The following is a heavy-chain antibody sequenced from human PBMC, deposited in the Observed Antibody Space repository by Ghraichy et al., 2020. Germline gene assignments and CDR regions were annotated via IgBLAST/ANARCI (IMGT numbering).Heavy chain of an antibody. D-gene: IGHD3-3*01. CDR3: ARGTYYDFSPGDYYGMDV. CDR1: GGSISSYY. J-gene: IGHJ6*02. CDR2: IYTSGST. Sequence: SETLSLTCTVSGGSISSYYWSWIRQPAGKGLEWIGRIYTSGSTNYNPSLKSRVTMSVDTSKNQFSLKLSSVTAADTAVHYCARGTYYDFSPGDYYGMDVWGQGTTVTVSS. V-gene: IGHV4-4*07.